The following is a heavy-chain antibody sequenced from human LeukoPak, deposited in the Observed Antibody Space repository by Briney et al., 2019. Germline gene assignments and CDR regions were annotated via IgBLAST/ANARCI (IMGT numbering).Heavy chain of an antibody. CDR1: GGSISSGGYY. Sequence: NPSQTLSLTCTVSGGSISSGGYYWSWIRQPPGKGLEWIGYIYHSGSTYYNPSLKSRVTISVDRSKNQFSLKLSSVTAADTAVYYCARGGTGYYFDYWGQGTLVTVSS. CDR2: IYHSGST. D-gene: IGHD1/OR15-1a*01. CDR3: ARGGTGYYFDY. J-gene: IGHJ4*02. V-gene: IGHV4-30-2*01.